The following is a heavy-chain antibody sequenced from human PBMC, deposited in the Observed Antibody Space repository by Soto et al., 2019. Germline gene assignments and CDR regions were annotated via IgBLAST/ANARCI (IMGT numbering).Heavy chain of an antibody. Sequence: QVQLQESGPGLVKPSQTLSLTCTVSGGSISSGGYYWSWIRQHPGKGLEWIGYIYYSGSTYYNPSLKSRVTISVDTSKNQFSLKLSSVTAADTAVYYCARTDYYYDRGTRGIDPWGQGTLVTVSS. CDR3: ARTDYYYDRGTRGIDP. CDR2: IYYSGST. J-gene: IGHJ5*02. CDR1: GGSISSGGYY. D-gene: IGHD3-22*01. V-gene: IGHV4-31*03.